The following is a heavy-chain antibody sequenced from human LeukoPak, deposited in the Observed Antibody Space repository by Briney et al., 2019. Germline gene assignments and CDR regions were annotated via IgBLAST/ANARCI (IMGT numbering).Heavy chain of an antibody. J-gene: IGHJ4*02. D-gene: IGHD3-16*01. CDR3: AKDRGGDLGGLDY. CDR1: GFTFSSYG. CDR2: ISYDGSNK. Sequence: GGSLRLSCAASGFTFSSYGMHWVRLAPGKGLEWVAVISYDGSNKYYADSVKGRFTISRDNSKNTLYLQMNSLRAEDTAVYYCAKDRGGDLGGLDYWGQGTLVTVSS. V-gene: IGHV3-30*18.